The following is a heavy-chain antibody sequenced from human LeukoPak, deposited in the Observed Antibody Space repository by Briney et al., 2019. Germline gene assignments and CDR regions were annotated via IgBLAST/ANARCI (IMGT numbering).Heavy chain of an antibody. D-gene: IGHD2-15*01. CDR1: GFTFSSYA. CDR2: ISSSGTYT. Sequence: GGSLRLSCAASGFTFSSYAMSWIRQAPGKGLEWVSFISSSGTYTNYADSVKGRFTISRDNAKNSLYLQMNSLRAEDTAVYYCARGSRGIVVGVGDDYWGQGTLVTVSS. J-gene: IGHJ4*02. CDR3: ARGSRGIVVGVGDDY. V-gene: IGHV3-11*05.